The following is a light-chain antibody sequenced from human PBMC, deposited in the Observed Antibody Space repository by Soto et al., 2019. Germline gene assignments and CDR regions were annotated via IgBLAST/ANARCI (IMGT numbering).Light chain of an antibody. CDR2: DAS. J-gene: IGKJ5*01. V-gene: IGKV1-33*01. CDR1: QDISNY. Sequence: DIQMTQSPSSLSASVGDRVTITCQASQDISNYLNWYQQKPGKAPKLLIYDASNLETGVPSRFSGSGSGTDFTFTISNLQPEDIATYFCQHYHNFPITFGQGTRLEIK. CDR3: QHYHNFPIT.